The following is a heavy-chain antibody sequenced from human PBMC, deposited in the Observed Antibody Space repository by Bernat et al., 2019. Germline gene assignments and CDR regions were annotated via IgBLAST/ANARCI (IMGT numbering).Heavy chain of an antibody. Sequence: QVQLQQWGAGLLKPSETLSLTCAVYGGSFSGYYWSWIRQPPGKGLEWIGEINHSGSTNYNPSLKSRVTISVDTSKNQFSLKLSSVTAADTAVYYCARDPDISSKVDFWGQGTLVTVSS. CDR3: ARDPDISSKVDF. V-gene: IGHV4-34*01. J-gene: IGHJ4*02. CDR2: INHSGST. CDR1: GGSFSGYY.